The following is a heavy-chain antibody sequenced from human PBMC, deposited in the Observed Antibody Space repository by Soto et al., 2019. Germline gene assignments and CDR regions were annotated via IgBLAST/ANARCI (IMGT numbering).Heavy chain of an antibody. D-gene: IGHD5-18*01. CDR3: AADRGDTAIADYYYYGMDV. Sequence: QMQLVQSGPEVKKPGTSVKVSCKASGFTFTSSAMQWVRQARGQRLEWIGWIVVGSGNTNYAQKFQERVTITRDISTSTAYMDVSSLRTEDTAVYYCAADRGDTAIADYYYYGMDVWGQGTTVTVSS. CDR1: GFTFTSSA. J-gene: IGHJ6*02. V-gene: IGHV1-58*02. CDR2: IVVGSGNT.